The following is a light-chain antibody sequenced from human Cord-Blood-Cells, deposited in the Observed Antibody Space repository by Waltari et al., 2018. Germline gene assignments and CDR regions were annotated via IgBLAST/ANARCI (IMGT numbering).Light chain of an antibody. CDR1: QSVLHSSNNKNY. CDR3: QQYYSTPILT. V-gene: IGKV4-1*01. CDR2: WAS. J-gene: IGKJ4*01. Sequence: DIVMTQSPDSLAVSLGERATINCKSSQSVLHSSNNKNYLAWYQQKPGQPPKLLIYWASTRESGVPDRFSGSGSGTDFTLTISSLQAEDVAVYYCQQYYSTPILTFGGGTKVEIK.